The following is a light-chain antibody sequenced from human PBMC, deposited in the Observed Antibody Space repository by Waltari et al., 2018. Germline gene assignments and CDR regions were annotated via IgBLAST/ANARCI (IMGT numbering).Light chain of an antibody. Sequence: QCVLNQPPSASGTPGQWVIIPGSGGDSNLGGSAGNWYQQSPGSAPKLHIYTRNKRPSRVPGRFSASKSGTSASLAIGGLRSEDEADFYCGSWDTNLNGWVFGGGTKVTVL. J-gene: IGLJ3*02. V-gene: IGLV1-44*01. CDR3: GSWDTNLNGWV. CDR1: DSNLGGSA. CDR2: TRN.